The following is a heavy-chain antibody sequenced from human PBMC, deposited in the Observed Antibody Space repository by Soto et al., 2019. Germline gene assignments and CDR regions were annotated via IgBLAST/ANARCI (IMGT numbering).Heavy chain of an antibody. CDR1: GFTLNNYG. D-gene: IGHD6-13*01. CDR2: ISPNGQGI. J-gene: IGHJ4*02. CDR3: AKDRGYPRDYFHY. Sequence: EVQLLESGGGLVQPGGSLRLSCAASGFTLNNYGMSWVRQAPGKGLEWVSAISPNGQGIYYADSVKGRFIISKENSKNTVFLHMDSLTADDTAVYYCAKDRGYPRDYFHYWGQGTLVTVSS. V-gene: IGHV3-23*01.